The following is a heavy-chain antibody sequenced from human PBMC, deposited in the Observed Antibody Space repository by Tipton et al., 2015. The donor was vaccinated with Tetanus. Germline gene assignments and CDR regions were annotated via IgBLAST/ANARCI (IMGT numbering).Heavy chain of an antibody. CDR1: GASVSGGTDY. V-gene: IGHV4-61*09. D-gene: IGHD3-3*01. Sequence: TLSLTCTVSGASVSGGTDYWTWIRQPPGKGLEWIGHVYPTGSTYYNPSLESRITFSVDRSRNQFSLNLNSMAAADTGVYYCARHQSGYFTPFDYWGQGNLVTVSS. J-gene: IGHJ4*02. CDR3: ARHQSGYFTPFDY. CDR2: VYPTGST.